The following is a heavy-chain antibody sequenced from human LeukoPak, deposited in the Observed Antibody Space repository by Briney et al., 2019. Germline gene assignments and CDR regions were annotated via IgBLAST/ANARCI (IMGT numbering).Heavy chain of an antibody. CDR3: ARAGYYYYMDV. Sequence: PSETLSLTCTVSGGSISSYYWSWIRQPPGKGLEWIGYIYYSGSTNYNPSLKSRVTISVDTSKNQFSLKLSSVTAADTAAYYCARAGYYYYMDVWGKGTTVTVSS. CDR2: IYYSGST. CDR1: GGSISSYY. J-gene: IGHJ6*03. V-gene: IGHV4-59*01.